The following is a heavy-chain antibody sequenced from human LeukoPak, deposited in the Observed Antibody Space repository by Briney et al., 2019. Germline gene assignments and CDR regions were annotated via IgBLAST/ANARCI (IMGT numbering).Heavy chain of an antibody. CDR2: ISFSSSYT. CDR1: GFTFSDYY. Sequence: GGSLRLSCAASGFTFSDYYMTWIRQAPGKGLEWVSYISFSSSYTYYADSVKGRFTISRDNAKNSLYLQMNNLRAEDTAVYYCVRRPEAGDYWGQGTLVTVSS. CDR3: VRRPEAGDY. D-gene: IGHD6-13*01. J-gene: IGHJ4*02. V-gene: IGHV3-11*03.